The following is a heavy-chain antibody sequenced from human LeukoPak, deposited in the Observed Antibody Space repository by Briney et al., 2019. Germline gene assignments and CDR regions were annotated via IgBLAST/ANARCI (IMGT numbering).Heavy chain of an antibody. D-gene: IGHD2-21*01. J-gene: IGHJ4*02. Sequence: ASVKVPCKASGYTFTKYVVHWVRQAPGQRPEWMGWINAGNGDTKYSQNFQDRVTITRDTSANTAYMELSSLTSEDTALYYCARDDCGDTCYPWGYWGQGTLVTVSS. CDR1: GYTFTKYV. CDR2: INAGNGDT. CDR3: ARDDCGDTCYPWGY. V-gene: IGHV1-3*01.